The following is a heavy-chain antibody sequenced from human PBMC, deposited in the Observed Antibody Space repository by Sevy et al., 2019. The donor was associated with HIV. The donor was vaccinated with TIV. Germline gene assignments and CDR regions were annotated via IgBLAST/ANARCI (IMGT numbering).Heavy chain of an antibody. CDR1: GGSISSYY. D-gene: IGHD3-3*01. Sequence: SETLSLTCTVSGGSISSYYWSWIRQPPGKGLEWIGYIYYSGSTNYNPSLKSRVTISVDTSKNQFSLKLSSVTAADTAVYYCARDYDFWSGPPSGWFDPWGQGTLVTVSS. V-gene: IGHV4-59*13. CDR3: ARDYDFWSGPPSGWFDP. CDR2: IYYSGST. J-gene: IGHJ5*02.